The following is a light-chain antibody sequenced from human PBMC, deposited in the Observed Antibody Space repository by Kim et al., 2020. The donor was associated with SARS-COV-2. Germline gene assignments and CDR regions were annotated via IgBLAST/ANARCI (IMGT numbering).Light chain of an antibody. Sequence: GQSITISCTGTSSGVGGYNYVSWYQQHPGKAPKLMIYDVSNRPSGVSNRFSGSKSGNTASLTISGLQAEDEADYYCSSYTSSSTLSFGGGTQLTVL. CDR1: SSGVGGYNY. J-gene: IGLJ2*01. V-gene: IGLV2-14*03. CDR3: SSYTSSSTLS. CDR2: DVS.